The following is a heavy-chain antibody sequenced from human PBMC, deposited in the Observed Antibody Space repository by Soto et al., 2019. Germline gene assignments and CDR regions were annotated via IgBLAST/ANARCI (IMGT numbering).Heavy chain of an antibody. D-gene: IGHD1-26*01. CDR3: ARLVGATYYVVY. J-gene: IGHJ4*02. Sequence: GGSLRLSCAASGFTVSSNYMNLVRQAPGKGLEWVSVIYSGGSTYYADSVKGRFTISRDNSKNTLYLQMNSLRAEDTAVYYCARLVGATYYVVYWGQGTLVTVSS. V-gene: IGHV3-53*01. CDR1: GFTVSSNY. CDR2: IYSGGST.